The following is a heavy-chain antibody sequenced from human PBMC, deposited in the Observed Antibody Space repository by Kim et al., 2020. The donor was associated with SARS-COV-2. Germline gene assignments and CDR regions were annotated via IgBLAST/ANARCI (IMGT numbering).Heavy chain of an antibody. CDR2: ISYDGSNK. CDR1: GFTFSSYG. J-gene: IGHJ6*02. CDR3: AKDVSKWLRLNYYGMDV. Sequence: GGSLRLSCAASGFTFSSYGMHWVRQAPGKGLEWVAVISYDGSNKYYADSVKGRFTISRDNSKNTLYLQMNSLRAEDTAVYYCAKDVSKWLRLNYYGMDVWGQGTTVTVSS. D-gene: IGHD5-12*01. V-gene: IGHV3-30*18.